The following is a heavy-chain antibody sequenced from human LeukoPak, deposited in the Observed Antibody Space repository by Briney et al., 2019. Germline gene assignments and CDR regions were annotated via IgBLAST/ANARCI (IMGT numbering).Heavy chain of an antibody. D-gene: IGHD3-10*01. Sequence: PGGSLSLSCAASGFTFSDYYMTWIRQAPGKGLEWLSYISSNTGRIIYYADSVKGQFTISRDNTKTSLFLQMVSLRVEDTAVYYCARYYSDAFDVWGQGREDAVCS. CDR3: ARYYSDAFDV. V-gene: IGHV3-11*04. J-gene: IGHJ3*01. CDR1: GFTFSDYY. CDR2: ISSNTGRII.